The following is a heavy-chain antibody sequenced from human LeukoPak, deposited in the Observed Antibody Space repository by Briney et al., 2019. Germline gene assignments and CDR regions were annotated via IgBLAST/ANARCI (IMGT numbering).Heavy chain of an antibody. CDR2: ISYDGSNK. Sequence: GGSLRLSCAASGFTFSSYWMSWVRQAPGKGLEWVAVISYDGSNKYYADSVKGRFTISRDNSKNTLYLQMNSLRAEDTAVYYCAREGLAAASTYFDYWGQGTLVTVSS. CDR1: GFTFSSYW. V-gene: IGHV3-30-3*01. D-gene: IGHD6-13*01. CDR3: AREGLAAASTYFDY. J-gene: IGHJ4*02.